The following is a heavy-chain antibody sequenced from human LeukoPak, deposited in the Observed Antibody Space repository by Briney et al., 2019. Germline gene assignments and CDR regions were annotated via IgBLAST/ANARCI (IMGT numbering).Heavy chain of an antibody. CDR2: IIPIFGTA. J-gene: IGHJ5*02. Sequence: VAPVKVSCKASGGTFSSYAISWVRQAPGQGLEWMGGIIPIFGTANYAQKFQGRVTITTDEPTSTAYMELSSLRSEDTAVYYCARRGYSYGLGPFDPWGQGTLVTVSS. V-gene: IGHV1-69*05. CDR1: GGTFSSYA. D-gene: IGHD5-18*01. CDR3: ARRGYSYGLGPFDP.